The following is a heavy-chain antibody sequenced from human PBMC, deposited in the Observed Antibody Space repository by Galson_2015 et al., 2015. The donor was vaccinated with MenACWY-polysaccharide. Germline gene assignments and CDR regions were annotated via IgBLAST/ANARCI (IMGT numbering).Heavy chain of an antibody. CDR2: IKQDGSEK. D-gene: IGHD6-19*01. CDR1: GFTFSSYW. V-gene: IGHV3-7*01. Sequence: SLRLSCAASGFTFSSYWMSWVRQAPGKGLEWVANIKQDGSEKYYVDSVKGRFTISRDNAKNLLYLQMNSLRAEDTAVYYCARDPNQQWLAPHFDLWGRGTLVTVSS. CDR3: ARDPNQQWLAPHFDL. J-gene: IGHJ2*01.